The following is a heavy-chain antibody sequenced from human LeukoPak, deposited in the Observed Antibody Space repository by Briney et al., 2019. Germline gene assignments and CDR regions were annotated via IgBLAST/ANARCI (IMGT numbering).Heavy chain of an antibody. CDR3: ARDLYYFGSGSYVPGLPDY. CDR1: GFTFSSYE. CDR2: ICSRGSYI. D-gene: IGHD3-10*01. V-gene: IGHV3-48*03. Sequence: PGRSLRLSCVVSGFTFSSYEMNWVRQAPGMGLEWVSYICSRGSYIYYAESVKGRFTISRDNAKNSLYLQMNSLRAEDTAVYYCARDLYYFGSGSYVPGLPDYWGQGTLVTVSS. J-gene: IGHJ4*02.